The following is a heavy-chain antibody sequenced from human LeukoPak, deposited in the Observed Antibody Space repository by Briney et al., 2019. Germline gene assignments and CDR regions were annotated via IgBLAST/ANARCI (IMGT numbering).Heavy chain of an antibody. CDR2: IWYDGSNE. CDR1: GFNYSSYG. CDR3: ARLGGL. J-gene: IGHJ4*02. V-gene: IGHV3-33*01. D-gene: IGHD5-12*01. Sequence: GGPLRLSCAASGFNYSSYGMHGPREARGKGLAWVAVIWYDGSNENYEDSVKGRFTISRDNSKNMPWLQTISLRVEDTALYYCARLGGLWGQGTLVTVSS.